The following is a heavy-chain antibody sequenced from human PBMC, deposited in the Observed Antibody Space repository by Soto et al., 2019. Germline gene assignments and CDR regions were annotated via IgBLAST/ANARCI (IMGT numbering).Heavy chain of an antibody. CDR2: INPNSGGT. V-gene: IGHV1-2*04. D-gene: IGHD2-15*01. Sequence: GASVKVSCKASGYTFTGYYMHWVRQAPGQGLEWMGWINPNSGGTNYAQKFQGWVTMTRDTSISTAYMELSRLRSDDTAVYYCARGYCSGGSCYRYFDYWGQGTLVTVSS. CDR3: ARGYCSGGSCYRYFDY. CDR1: GYTFTGYY. J-gene: IGHJ4*02.